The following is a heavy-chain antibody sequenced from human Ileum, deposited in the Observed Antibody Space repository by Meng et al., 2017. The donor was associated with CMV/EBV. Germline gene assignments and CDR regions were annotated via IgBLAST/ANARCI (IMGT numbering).Heavy chain of an antibody. CDR1: GGSLGGGYY. V-gene: IGHV4-61*02. Sequence: QGQLQESGPGLVKPSQTLSLPCTGSGGSLGGGYYWNWIRQPAGKGLEWIGRIYTSGSTNYNPSLKSRFTISVDTSKNQFSLNLTSVTAADTAVYYCARDSAWLIDQWGQGTLVTVSS. D-gene: IGHD6-19*01. CDR2: IYTSGST. CDR3: ARDSAWLIDQ. J-gene: IGHJ4*02.